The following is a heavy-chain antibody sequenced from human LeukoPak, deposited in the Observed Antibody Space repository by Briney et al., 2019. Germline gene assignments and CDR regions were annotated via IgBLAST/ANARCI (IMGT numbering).Heavy chain of an antibody. V-gene: IGHV3-43*01. D-gene: IGHD6-13*01. CDR3: AKEMSSLAAAGVWGVDY. CDR2: ISWDGGST. Sequence: PGGSLRLSCAASGFTFDDYTMHWVRQAPGKGLEWVSLISWDGGSTYYADSVKGRFTISRDNSKNSLYLQMNSLRTEDTALYYCAKEMSSLAAAGVWGVDYWGQGTLVTVSS. CDR1: GFTFDDYT. J-gene: IGHJ4*02.